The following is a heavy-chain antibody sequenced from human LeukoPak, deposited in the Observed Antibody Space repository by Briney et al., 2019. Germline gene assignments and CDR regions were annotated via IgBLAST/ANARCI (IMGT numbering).Heavy chain of an antibody. Sequence: GGSLRLSCAASGFTFSSYAMSWVRQAPGKGLEWVSSISSSSSYIYYADSVKGRFTISRDNAKNSLYLQMNSLRAEDTAVYYCARVLGYFDSRFDYWGQGTLVTVSS. J-gene: IGHJ4*02. CDR1: GFTFSSYA. V-gene: IGHV3-21*01. D-gene: IGHD3-9*01. CDR2: ISSSSSYI. CDR3: ARVLGYFDSRFDY.